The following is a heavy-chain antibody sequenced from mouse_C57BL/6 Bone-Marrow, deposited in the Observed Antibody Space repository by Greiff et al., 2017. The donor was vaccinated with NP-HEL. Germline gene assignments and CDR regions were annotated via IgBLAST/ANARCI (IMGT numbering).Heavy chain of an antibody. J-gene: IGHJ3*01. CDR1: GFTFSDYG. Sequence: EVKLVESGGGLVQPGGSLKLSCAASGFTFSDYGMAWVRQAPRKGPEWVAFISNLAYSIYYADTVTGRFTISRENAKNPLYLEMSSLRSEDTAMYYCARQAGDYDGFAYWGQGTLVTVSA. CDR3: ARQAGDYDGFAY. V-gene: IGHV5-15*01. CDR2: ISNLAYSI. D-gene: IGHD2-4*01.